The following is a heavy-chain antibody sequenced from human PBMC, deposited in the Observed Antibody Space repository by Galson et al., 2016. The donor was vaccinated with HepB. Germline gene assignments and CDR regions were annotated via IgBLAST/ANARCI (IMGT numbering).Heavy chain of an antibody. CDR1: GFTFRSYD. CDR3: ARIARGSSYTLGYFDL. D-gene: IGHD6-13*01. J-gene: IGHJ2*01. CDR2: IGPLHDS. Sequence: SLRLSCAASGFTFRSYDMSWVRQSTGKGLEWVAAIGPLHDSFFPDSVQGRFSLSSEHVKNSLYLKLNRLRAGDTAVYYCARIARGSSYTLGYFDLWGRGTLVTVSS. V-gene: IGHV3-13*04.